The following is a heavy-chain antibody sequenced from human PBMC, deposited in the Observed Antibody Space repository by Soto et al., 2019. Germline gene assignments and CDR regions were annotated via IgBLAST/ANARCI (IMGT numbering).Heavy chain of an antibody. V-gene: IGHV3-30*03. Sequence: GGCLRLSCAASGFTFNSYGMHWVRQAPGKGLEWVAVISYDGSNKYYADSVKGRFTISRDNSKNTLYLQMNSLRAEDTAVYYCARNGHFSRSFRYSGMDVWGQGTRVTVSS. D-gene: IGHD3-3*02. CDR2: ISYDGSNK. J-gene: IGHJ6*02. CDR1: GFTFNSYG. CDR3: ARNGHFSRSFRYSGMDV.